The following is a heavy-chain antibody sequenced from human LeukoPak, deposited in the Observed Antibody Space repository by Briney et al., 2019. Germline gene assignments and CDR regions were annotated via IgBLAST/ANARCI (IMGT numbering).Heavy chain of an antibody. J-gene: IGHJ6*03. CDR1: GGSISSYY. D-gene: IGHD2-2*02. V-gene: IGHV4-4*07. Sequence: SETLSLTCTVSGGSISSYYWSWIRQPAGKGLEWIGRIYTSGSTNYNPSLKSRVTMSVDTSKNQFSLKLSSVTAADTVLYYCARDSRVVLPAAIRYYYYYHMDVWSKGTTVAVSS. CDR2: IYTSGST. CDR3: ARDSRVVLPAAIRYYYYYHMDV.